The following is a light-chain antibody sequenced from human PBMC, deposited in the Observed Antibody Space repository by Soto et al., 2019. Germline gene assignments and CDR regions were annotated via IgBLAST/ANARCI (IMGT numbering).Light chain of an antibody. CDR2: GAS. CDR3: QQANSFPFT. V-gene: IGKV3-20*01. CDR1: QSVSSSY. J-gene: IGKJ3*01. Sequence: EIVLTQSPGTLSLSPGERATLSCRASQSVSSSYLAWYQQKPGQAPRLLIYGASSRATGIPDRFSGSGSGTDFTLTITSLQAEDSATYYCQQANSFPFTFGPGTKVDIK.